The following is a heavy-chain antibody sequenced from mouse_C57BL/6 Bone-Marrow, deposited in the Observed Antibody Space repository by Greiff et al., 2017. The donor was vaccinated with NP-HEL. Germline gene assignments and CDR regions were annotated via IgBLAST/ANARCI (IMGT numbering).Heavy chain of an antibody. CDR3: TSLYTY. CDR1: GYTFTDYE. J-gene: IGHJ2*01. V-gene: IGHV1-15*01. D-gene: IGHD2-1*01. Sequence: QVPPQQSGAELVRPGASVTLSCKASGYTFTDYEMHWVKQTPVHGLEWIGAIDPETGGTAYNQKFKGKAILTADKSSSTAYMELRSLTSEDSAVYYCTSLYTYWGQGTTLTVSS. CDR2: IDPETGGT.